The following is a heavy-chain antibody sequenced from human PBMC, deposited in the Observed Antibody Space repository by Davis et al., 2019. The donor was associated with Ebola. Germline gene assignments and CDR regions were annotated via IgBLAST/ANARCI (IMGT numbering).Heavy chain of an antibody. Sequence: SETLSLTCSVSGGSVSSGGYYWNWIRQPPGKGLEWIGEINHSGSTNYNPSLKSRVTISVDTSNNQFSLKLSSVTAAETAVYYCARGGYSSSWRGWNWFDPWGQGTLVTVSS. V-gene: IGHV4-61*08. J-gene: IGHJ5*02. D-gene: IGHD6-13*01. CDR2: INHSGST. CDR3: ARGGYSSSWRGWNWFDP. CDR1: GGSVSSGGYY.